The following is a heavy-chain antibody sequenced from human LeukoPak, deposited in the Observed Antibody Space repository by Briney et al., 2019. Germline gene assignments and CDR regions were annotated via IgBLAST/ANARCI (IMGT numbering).Heavy chain of an antibody. D-gene: IGHD2-2*02. CDR1: GFTFDDYA. Sequence: PGGSLRLSCAASGFTFDDYATHWVRQAPGKGLEWVSGISSNSGSIGYADSVKGRFTISRDNAKNSLYLQMNSLRAEDMALYYCAKGDCSSTSCYIDYWGQGTLVTVSS. CDR2: ISSNSGSI. V-gene: IGHV3-9*03. J-gene: IGHJ4*02. CDR3: AKGDCSSTSCYIDY.